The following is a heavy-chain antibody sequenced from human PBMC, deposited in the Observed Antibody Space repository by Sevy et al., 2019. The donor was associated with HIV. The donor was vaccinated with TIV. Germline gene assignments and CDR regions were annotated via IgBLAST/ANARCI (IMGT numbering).Heavy chain of an antibody. D-gene: IGHD6-25*01. CDR3: ARDSNVYDSGGSLDS. J-gene: IGHJ4*02. CDR1: GFSLSIHS. Sequence: GGSLRLSCTASGFSLSIHSMHWVRQAPGKGLEWVSFILHDGSRQDYADSVKGRFIISRDNSKNTVYLEMSGLRPEDTATYYCARDSNVYDSGGSLDSWGQGTLVTVSS. CDR2: ILHDGSRQ. V-gene: IGHV3-30*04.